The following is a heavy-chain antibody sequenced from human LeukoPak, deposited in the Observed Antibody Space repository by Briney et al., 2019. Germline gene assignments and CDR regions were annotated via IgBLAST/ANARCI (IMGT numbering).Heavy chain of an antibody. CDR2: ISYDGSNK. CDR3: ASFERRGSAFDI. D-gene: IGHD3-16*01. Sequence: GRSLRLSCAASGFTFSSYAMHWVRQAPGKGLEWVAVISYDGSNKYYADSVKGRFTISRDNSKNTLYLQMNSLRAEDTAVYYCASFERRGSAFDIWGQGTMVTVSS. V-gene: IGHV3-30-3*01. CDR1: GFTFSSYA. J-gene: IGHJ3*02.